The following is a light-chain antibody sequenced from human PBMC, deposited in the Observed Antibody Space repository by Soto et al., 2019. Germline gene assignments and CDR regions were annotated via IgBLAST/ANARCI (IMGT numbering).Light chain of an antibody. CDR2: DAS. Sequence: EIVLTQSPATLSLYPGERATLSCGASQSVSSSYIAWYQQKPGLAPRLLIYDASSRATGIPDRFSGSGSGTDFTLTISRLEPEDFAVYYCQQYGSSPLTFGGGTKVEIK. V-gene: IGKV3D-20*01. CDR1: QSVSSSY. J-gene: IGKJ4*01. CDR3: QQYGSSPLT.